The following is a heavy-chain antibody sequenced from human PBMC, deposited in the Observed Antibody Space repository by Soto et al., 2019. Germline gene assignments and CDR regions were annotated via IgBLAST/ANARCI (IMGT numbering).Heavy chain of an antibody. Sequence: PSETLSLTCTGSGGSISSSRYYWGWIRQPPGKGLEWIGSIYYSGSTYYNPSLKSRVTISVDTSKNQFSLKLSSVTAADTAVYYCARITSNHYDYVWGSYRYGDFDYWGQGTLVTVS. V-gene: IGHV4-39*01. CDR3: ARITSNHYDYVWGSYRYGDFDY. CDR1: GGSISSSRYY. J-gene: IGHJ4*02. CDR2: IYYSGST. D-gene: IGHD3-16*02.